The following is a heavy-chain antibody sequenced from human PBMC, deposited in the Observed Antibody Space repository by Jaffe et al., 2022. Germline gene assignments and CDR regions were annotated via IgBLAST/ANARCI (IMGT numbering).Heavy chain of an antibody. Sequence: EVQLLESGGGLVQPGGSLRLSCAASGFTFSSYAMSWVRQAPGKGLEWVSAISGSGSKTYYADSVKGRFTISRDNSKNTLYLQVNSLRAEDTAVYYCARYLYCSGGSCLNLQRNFDYWGQGTLVTVSS. CDR3: ARYLYCSGGSCLNLQRNFDY. CDR1: GFTFSSYA. CDR2: ISGSGSKT. V-gene: IGHV3-23*01. J-gene: IGHJ4*02. D-gene: IGHD2-15*01.